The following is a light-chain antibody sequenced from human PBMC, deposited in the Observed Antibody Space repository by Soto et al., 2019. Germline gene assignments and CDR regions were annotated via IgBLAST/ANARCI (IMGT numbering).Light chain of an antibody. CDR1: QSLSSRS. Sequence: EIVLTQSPGTLSLSPGERATLSCRASQSLSSRSLAWYQQKVGQAPRLLNYGTSSRATGIADRFSGSGSGTDFTLAISRVEPEDFAVYDCQQYDTSVFTFGPGTRVDIK. CDR2: GTS. V-gene: IGKV3-20*01. CDR3: QQYDTSVFT. J-gene: IGKJ3*01.